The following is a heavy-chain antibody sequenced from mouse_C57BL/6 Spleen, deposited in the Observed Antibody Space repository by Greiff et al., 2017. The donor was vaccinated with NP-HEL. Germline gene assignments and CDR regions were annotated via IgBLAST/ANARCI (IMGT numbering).Heavy chain of an antibody. D-gene: IGHD2-5*01. V-gene: IGHV3-6*01. CDR3: ARGAAYYSNYDAMDY. CDR1: GYSITSGYY. Sequence: VQLQQSGPGLVKPSQSLSLTCSVTGYSITSGYYWNWIRQFPGNKLEWMGYISYDGSNNYNPSLKNRISITRDTSKNQFFLKLNSVTTEDTATYYCARGAAYYSNYDAMDYWGQGTSVTVSS. J-gene: IGHJ4*01. CDR2: ISYDGSN.